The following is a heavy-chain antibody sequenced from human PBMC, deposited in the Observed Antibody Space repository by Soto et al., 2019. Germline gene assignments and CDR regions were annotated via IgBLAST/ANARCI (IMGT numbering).Heavy chain of an antibody. CDR2: IYHSGST. Sequence: TLSLTCAASGGSISIAGYAGSWIRQPPGKGLEWIGYIYHSGSTYYNPSLKSRVTISVDRSKNQFSLKLSSVNAADTAVYYCARRATVDTAMDPRGYFAYWGQGTLVPVSS. J-gene: IGHJ4*02. CDR3: ARRATVDTAMDPRGYFAY. CDR1: GGSISIAGYA. V-gene: IGHV4-30-2*01. D-gene: IGHD5-18*01.